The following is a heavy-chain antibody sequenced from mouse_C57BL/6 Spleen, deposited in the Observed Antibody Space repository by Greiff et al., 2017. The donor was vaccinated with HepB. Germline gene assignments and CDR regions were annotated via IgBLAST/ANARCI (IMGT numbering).Heavy chain of an antibody. CDR1: GYTFTDYY. V-gene: IGHV1-76*01. CDR2: IYPGSGNT. Sequence: VMLVESGAELVRPGASVKLSCKASGYTFTDYYINWVKQRPGQGLEWIARIYPGSGNTYYNEKFKGKATLTAEKSSSTAYMQLSSLTSEDSAVYFCARNRGKDYFDYWGQGTTLTVSS. D-gene: IGHD1-3*01. J-gene: IGHJ2*01. CDR3: ARNRGKDYFDY.